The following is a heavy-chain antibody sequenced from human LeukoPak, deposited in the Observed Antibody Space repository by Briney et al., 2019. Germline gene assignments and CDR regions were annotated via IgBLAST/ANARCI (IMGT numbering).Heavy chain of an antibody. CDR3: ARAMAVAQLYYYYMDV. CDR1: GYTFTGYY. Sequence: ASVKVSCKASGYTFTGYYMHWVRQAPGQGLEWMGWINPNSGGTNYAQKFQGRVTMTRDTSISTAYMELSRLRSDDTAVYYCARAMAVAQLYYYYMDVWGKGTTVTISS. J-gene: IGHJ6*03. CDR2: INPNSGGT. V-gene: IGHV1-2*02. D-gene: IGHD6-19*01.